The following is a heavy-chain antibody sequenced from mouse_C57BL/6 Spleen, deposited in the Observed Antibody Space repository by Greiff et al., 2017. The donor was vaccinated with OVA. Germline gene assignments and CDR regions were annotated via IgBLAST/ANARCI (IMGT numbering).Heavy chain of an antibody. V-gene: IGHV14-3*01. Sequence: EVQLQQSVAELVRPGASVKLSCTASGFNIKNTYLHWVKQRPEQGLEWIGRIDPANGNTKYAPKFQGKATITADTSSNTAYLQLSSLTSEDTAIYYCAGYYGSSSAWFAYWGQGTLVTVSA. J-gene: IGHJ3*01. CDR3: AGYYGSSSAWFAY. CDR1: GFNIKNTY. D-gene: IGHD1-1*01. CDR2: IDPANGNT.